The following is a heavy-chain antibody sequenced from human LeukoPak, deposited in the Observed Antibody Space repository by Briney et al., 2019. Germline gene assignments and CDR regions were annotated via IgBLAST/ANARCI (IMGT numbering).Heavy chain of an antibody. Sequence: GGSLRLSCTASGFAFSTYWMFWVRQAPGKGLVWVSQINPEGASTTYGDPAKGRFTASRDNAKNALHLQMNSLRVDDTAVYHCARGTAITAGIDFWGQGTLVTVSS. J-gene: IGHJ4*02. CDR2: INPEGAST. CDR1: GFAFSTYW. D-gene: IGHD6-19*01. CDR3: ARGTAITAGIDF. V-gene: IGHV3-74*01.